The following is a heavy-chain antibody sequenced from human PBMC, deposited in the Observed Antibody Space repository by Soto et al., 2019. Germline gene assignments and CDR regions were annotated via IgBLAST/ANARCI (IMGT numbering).Heavy chain of an antibody. Sequence: TGTLYLTCTVSRGSISSSSYYWGWIRQPPGKGLEWIGSIYYSGSTYYNPSLKSRVTISVDTSKNQFSLKLSSVTAADTAVYYCARHEGLDSKQRYYNGMDVWGQGITVTV. CDR1: RGSISSSSYY. CDR2: IYYSGST. D-gene: IGHD3-3*01. CDR3: ARHEGLDSKQRYYNGMDV. V-gene: IGHV4-39*01. J-gene: IGHJ6*02.